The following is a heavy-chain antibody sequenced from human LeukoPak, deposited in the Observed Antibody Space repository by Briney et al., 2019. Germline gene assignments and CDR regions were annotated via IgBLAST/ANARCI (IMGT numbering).Heavy chain of an antibody. CDR3: AREVTMYYFDY. D-gene: IGHD5-18*01. CDR1: GGSISSYY. Sequence: SETLSLTCTVSGGSISSYYWSWVRQPPGKGLEWIGYIYYSGSTNYNPSLKSRVTISVDTSKNQFSLKLGSVTAADTAVYYCAREVTMYYFDYWGQGTLVTVSS. J-gene: IGHJ4*02. V-gene: IGHV4-59*01. CDR2: IYYSGST.